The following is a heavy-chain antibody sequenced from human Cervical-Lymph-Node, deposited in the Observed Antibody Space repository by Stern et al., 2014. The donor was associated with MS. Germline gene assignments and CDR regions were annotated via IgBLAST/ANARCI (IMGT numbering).Heavy chain of an antibody. J-gene: IGHJ4*02. CDR2: IYLGNYET. Sequence: MQLVQSGPEVKKPGESLKITCQGSGYSFPSYWIGWVRQMPGTGLEWMGIIYLGNYETRYGPSFEGQVTISAYKFINAAYLQWNSLKASDTAMYYCARLYYYGSGIPVYFDFWGQGTLLTVSS. D-gene: IGHD3-10*01. V-gene: IGHV5-51*03. CDR3: ARLYYYGSGIPVYFDF. CDR1: GYSFPSYW.